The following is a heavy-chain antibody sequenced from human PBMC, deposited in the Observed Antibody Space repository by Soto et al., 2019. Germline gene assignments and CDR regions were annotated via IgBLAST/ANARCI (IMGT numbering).Heavy chain of an antibody. CDR2: ISGSGGST. CDR1: GFTFSSYA. V-gene: IGHV3-23*01. D-gene: IGHD2-2*01. Sequence: GGSLRLSCAASGFTFSSYAMSWVRQAPGKGLEWVSAISGSGGSTYYADSVKGRFTISRDNSKNTLYLQMNSLRAEDTAVYYCAKSTLSVVPAATLFDYWGQGTLVTVSS. J-gene: IGHJ4*02. CDR3: AKSTLSVVPAATLFDY.